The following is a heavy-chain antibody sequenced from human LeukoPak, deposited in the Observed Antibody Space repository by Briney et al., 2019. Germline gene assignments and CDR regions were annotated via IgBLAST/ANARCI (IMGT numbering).Heavy chain of an antibody. Sequence: SVKVSCKASGGTFSSYAISWVRQAPGQGLEWVGRIIPILGIANYAQEFQGRVTITADKSTSTAYMELSSLRSEDTAVYYCAREGNDYDSSGYFKPSNHGGFDIWGQGTMVTVSS. CDR3: AREGNDYDSSGYFKPSNHGGFDI. CDR1: GGTFSSYA. CDR2: IIPILGIA. J-gene: IGHJ3*02. V-gene: IGHV1-69*04. D-gene: IGHD3-22*01.